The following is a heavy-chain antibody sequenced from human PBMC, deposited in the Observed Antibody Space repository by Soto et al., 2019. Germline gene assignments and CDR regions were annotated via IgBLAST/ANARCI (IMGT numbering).Heavy chain of an antibody. J-gene: IGHJ4*02. V-gene: IGHV3-33*01. CDR1: GFTFSSYG. Sequence: QVQLVESGGGVVQPGRSLRLSCAASGFTFSSYGMHWVRQAPGKGLEWVALIWYDGTNKYYADSVKGRFTISRDNSKNTLYLQMNSLRAEDTAVYYCVREAVAGLKYYFDYWGQGTLVTVSS. CDR3: VREAVAGLKYYFDY. D-gene: IGHD6-19*01. CDR2: IWYDGTNK.